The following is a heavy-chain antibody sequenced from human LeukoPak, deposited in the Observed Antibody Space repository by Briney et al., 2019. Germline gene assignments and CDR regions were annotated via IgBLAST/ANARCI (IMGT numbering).Heavy chain of an antibody. J-gene: IGHJ4*02. CDR1: GGSIGSYY. Sequence: SETLSLTCTVSGGSIGSYYWSWIRQPPGKGLEWIGYIYYSGSTNYNPSLKSRVTISVDTSKNQFSLKLSSVTAADTAVYYCASYDSSGSYFDYWGQGTLVTVSS. V-gene: IGHV4-59*01. CDR3: ASYDSSGSYFDY. D-gene: IGHD3-22*01. CDR2: IYYSGST.